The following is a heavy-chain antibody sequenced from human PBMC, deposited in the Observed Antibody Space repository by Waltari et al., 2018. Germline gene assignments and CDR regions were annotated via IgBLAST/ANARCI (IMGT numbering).Heavy chain of an antibody. CDR1: GGSISSGGYY. Sequence: QVQLQESGPGLVKPSQTLSLTCTVSGGSISSGGYYWSWIRQHPGKGLEWIGYIYYSGSTYYNPSLKILVTISVDTSKNQFSLKLSSVTAADTAVYYCARGQITMIVVVITPPENWGQGTLVTVSS. CDR2: IYYSGST. J-gene: IGHJ4*02. CDR3: ARGQITMIVVVITPPEN. V-gene: IGHV4-31*01. D-gene: IGHD3-22*01.